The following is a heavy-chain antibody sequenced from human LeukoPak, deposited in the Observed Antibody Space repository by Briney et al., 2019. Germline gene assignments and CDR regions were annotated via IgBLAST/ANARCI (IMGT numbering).Heavy chain of an antibody. CDR3: AKSGYSGYDFDS. J-gene: IGHJ4*02. V-gene: IGHV3-23*03. CDR1: GFTFSSYA. Sequence: PGGSLRLSCAASGFTFSSYAMSWVRQAPGKGLEWVSVIYSGGTTYYADSVKGRFTISRDNSKNTLYLQMNSLRAEDTAVYYCAKSGYSGYDFDSWGQGTLVTVSS. D-gene: IGHD5-12*01. CDR2: IYSGGTT.